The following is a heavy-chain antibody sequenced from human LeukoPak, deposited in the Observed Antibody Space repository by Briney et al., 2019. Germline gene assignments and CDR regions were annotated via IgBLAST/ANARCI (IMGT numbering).Heavy chain of an antibody. CDR3: ARGVVVVPAAIGWEFDY. CDR1: GGTFSSYA. J-gene: IGHJ4*02. V-gene: IGHV1-69*01. Sequence: SVKVSCKASGGTFSSYAISWVRQAPGQGLEWMGGIIPIFGTANYAQKFQGRVTITADESTSTAYMELSSLRSEDTAVYYCARGVVVVPAAIGWEFDYWGQGTLVTVSS. CDR2: IIPIFGTA. D-gene: IGHD2-2*02.